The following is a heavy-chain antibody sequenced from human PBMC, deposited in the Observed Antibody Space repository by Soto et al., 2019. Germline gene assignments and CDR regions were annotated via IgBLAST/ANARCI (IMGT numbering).Heavy chain of an antibody. CDR1: GAALSSGGYF. D-gene: IGHD6-19*01. V-gene: IGHV4-61*08. CDR3: TREQSDDNYFDP. J-gene: IGHJ5*02. Sequence: SSETLSLTCTVSGAALSSGGYFYTWVRQPPGKGLEWLGYIYYSGGTNYSPSLKSRVTISLDKSKSQFSLRLISVTAADTAVYYCTREQSDDNYFDPWGQRTLVTVSS. CDR2: IYYSGGT.